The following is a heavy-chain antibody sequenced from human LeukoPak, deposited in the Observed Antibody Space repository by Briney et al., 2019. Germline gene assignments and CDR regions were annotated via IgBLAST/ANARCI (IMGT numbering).Heavy chain of an antibody. CDR1: GFTFSSYG. D-gene: IGHD3-3*01. CDR2: ISYDGSNK. V-gene: IGHV3-30*18. Sequence: GGSLRLSCAASGFTFSSYGMHWVRQAPGKGLEWVAVISYDGSNKYYADSVKGRFTISRDNSKNTLYLQMNSLRAEDTAVYYCAKSSPPYYDFWSGYYHGPYYYYYGMDVWGQGTTVTVSS. CDR3: AKSSPPYYDFWSGYYHGPYYYYYGMDV. J-gene: IGHJ6*02.